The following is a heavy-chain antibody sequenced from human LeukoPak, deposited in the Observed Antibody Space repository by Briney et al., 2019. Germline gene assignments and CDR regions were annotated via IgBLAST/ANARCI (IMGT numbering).Heavy chain of an antibody. CDR3: ARDRNDYRNYYYYYGMDV. V-gene: IGHV3-21*01. CDR2: ISSSSSYI. Sequence: GSLRLSCAASGFTFSSYSMNWVRQAPGMGLEWVSSISSSSSYIYYADSVKGRFTISRDNAKNSLYLQMNSLRAEDTAVYYCARDRNDYRNYYYYYGMDVWGQGTTVTVSS. J-gene: IGHJ6*02. CDR1: GFTFSSYS. D-gene: IGHD4-4*01.